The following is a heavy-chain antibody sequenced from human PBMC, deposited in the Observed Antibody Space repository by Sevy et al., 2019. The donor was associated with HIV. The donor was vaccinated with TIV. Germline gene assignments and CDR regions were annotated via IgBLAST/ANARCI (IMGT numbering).Heavy chain of an antibody. V-gene: IGHV3-23*01. CDR3: AKGYYGDYAYFDY. J-gene: IGHJ4*02. CDR1: GFTFSSYA. CDR2: ISGSGGST. Sequence: GGSLRLSCAASGFTFSSYAMSWVRQAPGKGLEWVSAISGSGGSTYYADSVKGRFTISRDNSKNTLYLQMNSLRAQDTAVYYCAKGYYGDYAYFDYWGQGTLVTVSS. D-gene: IGHD4-17*01.